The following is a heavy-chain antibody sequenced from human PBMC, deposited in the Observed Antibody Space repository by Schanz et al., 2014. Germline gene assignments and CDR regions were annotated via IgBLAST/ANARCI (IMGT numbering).Heavy chain of an antibody. Sequence: EVQLLESGGGLVQPGGSLRLSCAASGFTFSSYAMSWVRQAPGKGLEWVSAISGSGGSTYYADAVRGRFTISRDNSKNTVYLQMNSLRVEDTAVYYCAKDEEGFGEVVDYLDCWGQGALVYVSS. CDR1: GFTFSSYA. CDR3: AKDEEGFGEVVDYLDC. V-gene: IGHV3-23*01. J-gene: IGHJ4*02. D-gene: IGHD3-10*01. CDR2: ISGSGGST.